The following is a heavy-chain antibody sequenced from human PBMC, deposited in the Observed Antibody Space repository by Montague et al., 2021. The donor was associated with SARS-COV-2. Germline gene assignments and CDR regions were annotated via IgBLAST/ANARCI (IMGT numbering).Heavy chain of an antibody. CDR3: ARGWGGTYSDDAFDI. Sequence: TLSLTCSVSGGSIRSGGYSWSWIRQPPGKGLEWIGYFYHSGSIYYNPSLKSRVTISVDRSKNHFSLMLNSVTAADTAVYYCARGWGGTYSDDAFDIWGQGTMVTVAS. V-gene: IGHV4-30-2*01. J-gene: IGHJ3*02. CDR2: FYHSGSI. CDR1: GGSIRSGGYS. D-gene: IGHD1-26*01.